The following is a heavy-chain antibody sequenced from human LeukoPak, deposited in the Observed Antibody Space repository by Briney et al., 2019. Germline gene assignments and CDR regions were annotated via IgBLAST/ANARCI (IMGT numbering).Heavy chain of an antibody. Sequence: GGSRRLSCAASGFTFDDYAMHWVRQAPGKGLEWVSGISWNIGSIGYADSVKGRFTISRDNAKNSVYLQMNSLRAEDMALYKCAKPKGRFGELEAGFDYWGQGTLVTVSS. CDR1: GFTFDDYA. J-gene: IGHJ4*02. CDR3: AKPKGRFGELEAGFDY. CDR2: ISWNIGSI. D-gene: IGHD3-10*01. V-gene: IGHV3-9*03.